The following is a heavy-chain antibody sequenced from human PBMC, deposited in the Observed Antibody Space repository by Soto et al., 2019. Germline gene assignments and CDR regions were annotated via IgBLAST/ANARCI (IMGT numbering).Heavy chain of an antibody. Sequence: GGSLRLSCAASGFTFSSYGMHWVRQAPGKGLEWVAVISYDGSNKYYADSVKGRFTISRDNSKNTLYLQMNSLRAEDTAVYYCLPDWFDPWGQGTLVTVSS. V-gene: IGHV3-30*03. CDR2: ISYDGSNK. CDR1: GFTFSSYG. J-gene: IGHJ5*02. CDR3: LPDWFDP.